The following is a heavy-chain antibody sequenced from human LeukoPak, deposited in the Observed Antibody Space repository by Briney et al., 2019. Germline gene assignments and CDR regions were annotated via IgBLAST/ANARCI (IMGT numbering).Heavy chain of an antibody. J-gene: IGHJ5*02. CDR2: IYYSGAI. D-gene: IGHD2-2*02. V-gene: IGHV4-61*08. CDR3: ARGVVVPAAIDWFDP. Sequence: SETLSLTCTVSSGSISSGAYYWSWIRQPPGKGLEWIGYIYYSGAINYNPFLKSRVTISVDTSKNQFSLKLSSVTAADTAVYYCARGVVVPAAIDWFDPWGQGTLVTVSS. CDR1: SGSISSGAYY.